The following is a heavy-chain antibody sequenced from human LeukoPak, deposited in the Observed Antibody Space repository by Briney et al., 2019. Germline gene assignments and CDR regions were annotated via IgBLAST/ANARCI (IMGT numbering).Heavy chain of an antibody. Sequence: SETLSLTCTVFGGSISSSSYYWGWIRQPPGKGLEWIGSIYYSGSTYYNPSLKSRVTISVDTSKNQFSLKLSSVTAADTAVYYCARLVERLGAFDIWGQGTMVTVSS. D-gene: IGHD1-1*01. J-gene: IGHJ3*02. CDR2: IYYSGST. CDR3: ARLVERLGAFDI. V-gene: IGHV4-39*01. CDR1: GGSISSSSYY.